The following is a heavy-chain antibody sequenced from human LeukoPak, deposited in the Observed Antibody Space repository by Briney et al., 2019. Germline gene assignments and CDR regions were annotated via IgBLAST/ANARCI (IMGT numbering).Heavy chain of an antibody. CDR3: ARDFTTYDDFWSGYSGHNWFDP. V-gene: IGHV1-46*01. CDR2: INPSGGST. Sequence: ASVKVSCKASGYTFTSYYMHWVRQAPGQGLEWMGIINPSGGSTSYAQKFQGRVTMTRDTSTSTVYMELSSLRSEDTAVYYCARDFTTYDDFWSGYSGHNWFDPWGQGTLVTVSS. D-gene: IGHD3-3*01. CDR1: GYTFTSYY. J-gene: IGHJ5*02.